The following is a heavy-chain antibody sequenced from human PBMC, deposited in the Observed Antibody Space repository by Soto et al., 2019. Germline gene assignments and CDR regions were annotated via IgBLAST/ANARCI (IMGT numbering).Heavy chain of an antibody. D-gene: IGHD6-19*01. J-gene: IGHJ4*02. V-gene: IGHV3-15*01. CDR2: IKSKTDGVKT. CDR3: TTGLAGDLGDYFDY. Sequence: GGTLRLSCAASGFTFSNAWMSWVRQAPGKGLEWVGRIKSKTDGVKTDYAAPVKGRFTISRDDSKNTLYLQMNSLKTEDTAVYYCTTGLAGDLGDYFDYWGQGTLVTVSS. CDR1: GFTFSNAW.